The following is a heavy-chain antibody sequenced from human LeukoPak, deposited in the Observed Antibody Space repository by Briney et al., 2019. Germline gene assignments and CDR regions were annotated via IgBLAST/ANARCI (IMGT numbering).Heavy chain of an antibody. CDR2: ISGSGGST. CDR1: AFTFSSYA. D-gene: IGHD6-19*01. J-gene: IGHJ5*02. V-gene: IGHV3-23*01. CDR3: AKVPRSSANNWFDP. Sequence: GGSPRLSCAASAFTFSSYAMSWVRQPPGKGLEWVSTISGSGGSTYYVDSVKGRFTISRDNSKNTLYLQMNSLRAEDTAVYYCAKVPRSSANNWFDPWGQGTLVTVSS.